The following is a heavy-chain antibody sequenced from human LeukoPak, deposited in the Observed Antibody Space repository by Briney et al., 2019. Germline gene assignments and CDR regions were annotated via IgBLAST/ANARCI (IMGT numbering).Heavy chain of an antibody. CDR3: ASSPGIAVAGTWFDP. CDR2: INPSGGST. Sequence: ASVKVSCKASGYTFTSYYMHWVRQAPGQGLEWMGIINPSGGSTGYAQKFQGRVTMTRDTSTSTVYMELSSLRSEDTAVYYCASSPGIAVAGTWFDPWGQGTLVTVSS. CDR1: GYTFTSYY. V-gene: IGHV1-46*01. D-gene: IGHD6-19*01. J-gene: IGHJ5*02.